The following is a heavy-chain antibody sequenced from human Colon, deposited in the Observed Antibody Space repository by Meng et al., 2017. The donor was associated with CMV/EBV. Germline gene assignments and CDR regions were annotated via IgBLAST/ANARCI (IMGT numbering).Heavy chain of an antibody. CDR3: ARQLPSTFDY. CDR2: ISSSGSTI. CDR1: GFTFDSYS. Sequence: GGSLRLSCAGSGFTFDSYSMNWVRQAPGKGLEWVSYISSSGSTIYYADSVKGRFTISRDNAKNSLYLQMNSLRAEDTAVYYCARQLPSTFDYWGQGTLVTVSS. D-gene: IGHD2-2*01. V-gene: IGHV3-48*04. J-gene: IGHJ4*02.